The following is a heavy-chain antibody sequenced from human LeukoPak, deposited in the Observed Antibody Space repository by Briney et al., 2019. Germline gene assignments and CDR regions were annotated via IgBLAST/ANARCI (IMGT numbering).Heavy chain of an antibody. V-gene: IGHV3-23*01. Sequence: GGSLRLSCAASGFTFSNYAMTWVRQAPGKGLEWVSAISASGTSTYYADSVKGRFTISRDNSKDTLYLQMISLRAEDTAVYYCARSVVEDYYYGMDVWGQGTTVTVSS. D-gene: IGHD2-15*01. CDR1: GFTFSNYA. J-gene: IGHJ6*02. CDR2: ISASGTST. CDR3: ARSVVEDYYYGMDV.